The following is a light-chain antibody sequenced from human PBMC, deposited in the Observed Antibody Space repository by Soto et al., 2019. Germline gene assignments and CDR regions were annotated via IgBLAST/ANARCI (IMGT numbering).Light chain of an antibody. J-gene: IGKJ1*01. CDR2: DAS. CDR1: QSISSW. CDR3: QQYNSYSWT. Sequence: IHMTQSPSTLSASVGDRVTITCRASQSISSWLAWYQQKPGKAPKLLIYDASSLESGVPSRFSGSGSGTEFTLTISSLQPDDFATYYCQQYNSYSWTFGQETKVDIK. V-gene: IGKV1-5*01.